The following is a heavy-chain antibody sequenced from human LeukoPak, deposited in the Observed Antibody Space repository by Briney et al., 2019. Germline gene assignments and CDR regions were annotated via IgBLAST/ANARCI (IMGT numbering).Heavy chain of an antibody. Sequence: GSLRLSCAASGFTFSIYVMTWVRQPPGKGLEWIGCIYYSGKTYYNPSLKSRVTISVDMSKNQFSLRLTSVTAADTAVYYCARKNDFEIWGQGTLVTVSS. V-gene: IGHV4-59*01. J-gene: IGHJ3*02. CDR2: IYYSGKT. D-gene: IGHD2/OR15-2a*01. CDR3: ARKNDFEI. CDR1: GFTFSIYV.